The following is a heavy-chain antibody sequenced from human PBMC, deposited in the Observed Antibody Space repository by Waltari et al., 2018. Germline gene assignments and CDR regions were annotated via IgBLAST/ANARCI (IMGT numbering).Heavy chain of an antibody. CDR1: GGSISSHY. Sequence: QVQLQESGTGLVKPSEPLSLTCTVSGGSISSHYWRWIRQPPGKGLEWIGYIYYSGSTNYNPSLKSRVTISVDTSKNQFSLKLSSVTAADTAVYYCARVSRGDAFDIWGQGTMVTVSS. D-gene: IGHD3-16*01. V-gene: IGHV4-59*11. CDR3: ARVSRGDAFDI. J-gene: IGHJ3*02. CDR2: IYYSGST.